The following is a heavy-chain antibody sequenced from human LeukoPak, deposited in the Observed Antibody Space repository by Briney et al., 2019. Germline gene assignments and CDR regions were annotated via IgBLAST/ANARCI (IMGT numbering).Heavy chain of an antibody. J-gene: IGHJ4*02. CDR2: ISGSGGST. D-gene: IGHD3-3*01. CDR3: AKASSITIFGVVIIPFDY. Sequence: GGSLRLSCAASGFTFSSYAMSWVRQAPGKGLEWVSAISGSGGSTYYADSVKGRFTISRDNCKNTLYLQMNSLRAEDTAVYDCAKASSITIFGVVIIPFDYWGQGTLVTVSS. V-gene: IGHV3-23*01. CDR1: GFTFSSYA.